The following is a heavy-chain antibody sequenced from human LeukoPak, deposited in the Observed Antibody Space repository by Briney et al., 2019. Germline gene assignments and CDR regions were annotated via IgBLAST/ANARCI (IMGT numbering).Heavy chain of an antibody. CDR1: GFTFSSYA. CDR3: AKDALPSTTSWYRLDY. CDR2: ISGSGGGT. D-gene: IGHD6-13*01. J-gene: IGHJ4*02. V-gene: IGHV3-23*01. Sequence: PGGSLRLSCEASGFTFSSYAMSWVRQAPGKGLEWVSAISGSGGGTYYADSVRGRFTISRDNSKNTLYLQMNSLRAEDTAVYYCAKDALPSTTSWYRLDYWGQGTLVTVSS.